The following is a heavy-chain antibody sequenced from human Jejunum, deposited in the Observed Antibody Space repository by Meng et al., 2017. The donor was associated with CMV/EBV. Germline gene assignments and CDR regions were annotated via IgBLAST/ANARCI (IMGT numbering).Heavy chain of an antibody. D-gene: IGHD1-26*01. Sequence: SGFTFIDCCRSWIRQAPGKGLEWVSAISGSAGSTYYADSVKGRFTISRDNSKNTLYLQMNSLRAEDTAVYYCAKQDRVGATAYYFDYWGQGTLVTVSS. CDR1: GFTFIDCC. CDR3: AKQDRVGATAYYFDY. CDR2: ISGSAGST. J-gene: IGHJ4*02. V-gene: IGHV3-23*01.